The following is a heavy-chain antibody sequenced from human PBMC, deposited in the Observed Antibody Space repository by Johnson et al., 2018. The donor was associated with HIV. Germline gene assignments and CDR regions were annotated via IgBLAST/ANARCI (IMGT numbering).Heavy chain of an antibody. CDR3: ARDGRGEQLVDQGDAFDI. CDR2: ISGGST. D-gene: IGHD6-6*01. V-gene: IGHV3-38*03. Sequence: EVQLVESGGGVVQPGGSLRLSCAASGFTVSSNEMSWVRQAPGKGLEWVSSISGGSTAYGDSVKGRFTISRDNAKNSLYLQMNSLRAEDTALYFCARDGRGEQLVDQGDAFDIWGQGTMVTVSS. J-gene: IGHJ3*02. CDR1: GFTVSSNE.